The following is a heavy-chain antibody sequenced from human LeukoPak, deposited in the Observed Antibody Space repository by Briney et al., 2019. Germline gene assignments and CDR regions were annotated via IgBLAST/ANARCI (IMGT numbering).Heavy chain of an antibody. CDR2: VDPSDSYT. V-gene: IGHV5-10-1*01. J-gene: IGHJ5*02. CDR1: GYSFTSYW. Sequence: GESLKISCKGSGYSFTSYWISWVRQMPGKGLEWMGRVDPSDSYTNYSPSFQGHVTISADKSISTAYLQWSCLKASDTAMYYCARQVYNWFDPWGQGTLVTVSS. D-gene: IGHD1-14*01. CDR3: ARQVYNWFDP.